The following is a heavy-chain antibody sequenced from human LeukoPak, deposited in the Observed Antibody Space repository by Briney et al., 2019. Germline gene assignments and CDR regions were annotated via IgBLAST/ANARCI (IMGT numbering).Heavy chain of an antibody. Sequence: ASVKVSCKASGGTFSSYAISWVRQAPGQGLEWMGGIIPIFGTANYAQKFQGRVTITADKSTSTAYMELSSLRSEDTAVYYCARAWEIWIHIVVVTAFDYWGQGTLVTVSS. J-gene: IGHJ4*02. CDR3: ARAWEIWIHIVVVTAFDY. D-gene: IGHD2-21*02. V-gene: IGHV1-69*06. CDR1: GGTFSSYA. CDR2: IIPIFGTA.